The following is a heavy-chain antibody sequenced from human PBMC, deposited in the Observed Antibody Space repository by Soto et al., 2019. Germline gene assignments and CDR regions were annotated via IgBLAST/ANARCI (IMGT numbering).Heavy chain of an antibody. V-gene: IGHV4-34*01. CDR2: INHSGST. CDR3: ARAPGQYSSSSVDY. J-gene: IGHJ4*02. Sequence: QVQLQQWGAGLLKPSETLSLTCAVYGGSFSGYYWSWIRQPPGKGLEWIGEINHSGSTNYNPSLKSRVTRSVDTSKNQFALKLSSVTAADTAVYYCARAPGQYSSSSVDYWGQGTLVTVSS. D-gene: IGHD6-6*01. CDR1: GGSFSGYY.